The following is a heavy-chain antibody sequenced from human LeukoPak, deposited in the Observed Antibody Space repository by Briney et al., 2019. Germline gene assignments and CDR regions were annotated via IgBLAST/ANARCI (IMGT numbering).Heavy chain of an antibody. J-gene: IGHJ4*02. V-gene: IGHV4-38-2*02. Sequence: SETLSLTCTVSGYSISSGYYWGWIRQPPGKGLEWIGSIYHSGSTYHNPSLKSRVTISVDTSKNQFSLKLSSVTAADTAVYYCARGRGYSGLFDYWGQGTLVTVSS. CDR2: IYHSGST. CDR1: GYSISSGYY. CDR3: ARGRGYSGLFDY. D-gene: IGHD5-12*01.